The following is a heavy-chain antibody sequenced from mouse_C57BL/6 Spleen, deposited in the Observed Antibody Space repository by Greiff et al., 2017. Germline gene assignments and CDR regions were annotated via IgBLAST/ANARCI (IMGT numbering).Heavy chain of an antibody. J-gene: IGHJ2*01. V-gene: IGHV1-80*01. CDR2: IYPGDGDT. D-gene: IGHD2-3*01. Sequence: VQLQQSGAELVKPGASVKISCKASGYAFSSYWMNWVKQRPGKGLAWIGQIYPGDGDTNYNGKFKGKATLTADKSSSTAYMQLSSLTSEDSAVYFCARKNYDGYYFDYWGQGTTLTVSS. CDR3: ARKNYDGYYFDY. CDR1: GYAFSSYW.